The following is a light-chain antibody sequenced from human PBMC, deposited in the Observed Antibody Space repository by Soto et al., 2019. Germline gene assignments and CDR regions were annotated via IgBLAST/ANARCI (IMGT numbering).Light chain of an antibody. CDR2: ETS. Sequence: DIQMTQSPSSLSASVGDRVTISCRASQSLGRRLTWYQQKPGEAPKLLIYETSNLQNGVPSRFSGSGSETDFTLTINSLQPEDFATYYCQKSFGPPYTFGQGTKLE. CDR3: QKSFGPPYT. J-gene: IGKJ2*01. V-gene: IGKV1-39*01. CDR1: QSLGRR.